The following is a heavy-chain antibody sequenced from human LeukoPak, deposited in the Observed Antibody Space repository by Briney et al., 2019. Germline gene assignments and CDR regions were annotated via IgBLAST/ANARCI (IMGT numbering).Heavy chain of an antibody. CDR3: ARGGGGATTDY. CDR2: INHSGST. D-gene: IGHD1-26*01. CDR1: GGSFSGYY. J-gene: IGHJ4*02. Sequence: SETLSLTCAVYGGSFSGYYWSWIRQPPGKGLEWIGEINHSGSTNYNPSLKSRVTISVDTPKNQFSLKLSSVTAADTAVYYCARGGGGATTDYWGQGTLVTVSS. V-gene: IGHV4-34*01.